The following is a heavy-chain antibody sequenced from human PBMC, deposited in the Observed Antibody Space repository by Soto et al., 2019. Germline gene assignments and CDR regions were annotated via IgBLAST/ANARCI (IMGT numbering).Heavy chain of an antibody. CDR2: VYYRGRS. V-gene: IGHV4-39*01. CDR1: GGSVTNSSYY. D-gene: IGHD4-17*01. J-gene: IGHJ4*02. Sequence: SETLSLTCTVSGGSVTNSSYYWGWIRQSPGKGLEWIGSVYYRGRSYSKSSVKSRVTVSVDTSKNRFSLSLNSVTASDTDFSFCVSQRTTVPTQAYFEYWGPGALGT. CDR3: VSQRTTVPTQAYFEY.